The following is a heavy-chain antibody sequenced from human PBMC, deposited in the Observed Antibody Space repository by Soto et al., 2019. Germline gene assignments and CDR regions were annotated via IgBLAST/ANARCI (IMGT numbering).Heavy chain of an antibody. CDR3: AKVAQTSYYDILTGPTDLDY. CDR1: RFTFSSYA. V-gene: IGHV3-23*01. J-gene: IGHJ4*02. D-gene: IGHD3-9*01. Sequence: PGGSLRLSCAASRFTFSSYAMSWVRQAPGKGLEWVSAISGSGGSTYYADSVKGRFTISRDNSKNTLYLQMNSLRAEDTAVYYCAKVAQTSYYDILTGPTDLDYWGQGTLVTVSS. CDR2: ISGSGGST.